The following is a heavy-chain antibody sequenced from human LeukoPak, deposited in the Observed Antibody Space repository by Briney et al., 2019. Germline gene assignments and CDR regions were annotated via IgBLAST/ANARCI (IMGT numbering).Heavy chain of an antibody. CDR2: IIPILGIA. Sequence: GASVKVSCKASGYTFTDYYMHWVRQAPGQGLEWMGRIIPILGIANYAQKFQGRVTITADKSTSTAYMELSSLRSEDTAVYYCARGDYGDYRHYYGMDVWGQGTTVTVSS. V-gene: IGHV1-69*04. J-gene: IGHJ6*02. D-gene: IGHD4-17*01. CDR3: ARGDYGDYRHYYGMDV. CDR1: GYTFTDYY.